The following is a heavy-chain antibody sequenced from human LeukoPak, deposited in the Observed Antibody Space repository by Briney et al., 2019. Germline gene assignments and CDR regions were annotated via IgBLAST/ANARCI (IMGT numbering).Heavy chain of an antibody. J-gene: IGHJ6*03. V-gene: IGHV1-69*05. Sequence: GASVKVSCKASGGTFSSYAISWVRQAPGQGLEWWGGSIPIFGTANYAQKFQGRVTITRNTSISTAYMELSSLRSEDTAVYYCARGHCSSTSCSSRYYYYMDVWGKGTTVTVSS. D-gene: IGHD2-2*01. CDR1: GGTFSSYA. CDR2: SIPIFGTA. CDR3: ARGHCSSTSCSSRYYYYMDV.